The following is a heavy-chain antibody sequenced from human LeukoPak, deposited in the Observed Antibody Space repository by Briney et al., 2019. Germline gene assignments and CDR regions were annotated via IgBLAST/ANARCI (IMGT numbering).Heavy chain of an antibody. CDR3: ARESLVVVPAATNWFDP. CDR2: IYSGGST. J-gene: IGHJ5*02. Sequence: PGGSLRLSCAASGFTVSSNYMSWVRQAPGKGLEWVSVIYSGGSTYYADSVKGRFTISRDNSKNTLYLQMNSLRAEDTAVYYCARESLVVVPAATNWFDPWGQGTLVTVSS. V-gene: IGHV3-53*01. D-gene: IGHD2-2*01. CDR1: GFTVSSNY.